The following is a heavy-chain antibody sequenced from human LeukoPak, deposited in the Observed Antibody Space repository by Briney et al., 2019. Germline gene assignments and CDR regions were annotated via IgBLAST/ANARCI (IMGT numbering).Heavy chain of an antibody. V-gene: IGHV4-59*12. CDR3: ASTSGGDFDY. D-gene: IGHD3-16*01. CDR1: GGSISSYY. J-gene: IGHJ4*02. CDR2: IYYSGST. Sequence: SETLSLTCTVSGGSISSYYWSWIRQPPGKGLEWIGYIYYSGSTYYNPSLKSRVTISVDTSKNQFSLKLSSVTAADTAVYYCASTSGGDFDYWGQGTLVTVSS.